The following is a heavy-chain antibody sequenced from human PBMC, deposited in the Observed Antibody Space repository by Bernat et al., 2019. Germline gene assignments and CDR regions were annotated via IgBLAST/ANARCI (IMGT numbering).Heavy chain of an antibody. J-gene: IGHJ4*02. CDR3: ARVIGISSYYYSPTPDY. Sequence: EVQLVESGGGLLQPGRSLRVSCTASGFAFGDYAMSWFRQAPGKGLEWLGFIRSKAFGGTSEYAASVKGRFTFSRDDSKNIDYLQMNGLRTEDAAVYFCARVIGISSYYYSPTPDYWGQGALVTVSS. CDR1: GFAFGDYA. V-gene: IGHV3-49*03. D-gene: IGHD3-22*01. CDR2: IRSKAFGGTS.